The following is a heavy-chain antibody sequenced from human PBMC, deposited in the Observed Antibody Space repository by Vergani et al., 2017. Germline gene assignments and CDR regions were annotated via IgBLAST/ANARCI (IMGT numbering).Heavy chain of an antibody. D-gene: IGHD3-22*01. CDR3: ARVRVVRWYYYYMDV. CDR1: GFTFSSYA. Sequence: EVQLLESGGGLVQPGGSLRLSCAASGFTFSSYAMSWVRQAPGKGLEWVSAISGSGGSTYYADSVKGRFTISRDNAKNSLYLQMNSLRAEDTAVYYCARVRVVRWYYYYMDVWGKGTTVTVSS. V-gene: IGHV3-23*01. CDR2: ISGSGGST. J-gene: IGHJ6*03.